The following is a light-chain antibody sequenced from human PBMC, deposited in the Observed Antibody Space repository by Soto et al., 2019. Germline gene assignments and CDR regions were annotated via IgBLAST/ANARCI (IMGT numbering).Light chain of an antibody. J-gene: IGLJ1*01. CDR3: AACDDSLSGYV. CDR1: SSNIGSNY. CDR2: RNN. V-gene: IGLV1-47*01. Sequence: QSVLTQPPSASGTPGQRVTISCSGSSSNIGSNYVYWYQQLPGTAPKLLIYRNNQRPSGVPARFSGSKSGTSASLAISGLRSEDEAEYYCAACDDSLSGYVFGNATKVTV.